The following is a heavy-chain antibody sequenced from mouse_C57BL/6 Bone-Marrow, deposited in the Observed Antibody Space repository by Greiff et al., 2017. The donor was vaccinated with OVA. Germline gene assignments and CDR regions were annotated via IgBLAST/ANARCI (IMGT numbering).Heavy chain of an antibody. D-gene: IGHD1-3*01. Sequence: EVNVVESEGGLVQPGSSMKLSCTASGFTFSDYYMAWVRQVPEKGLEWVANINYDGSSTYYLDSLKSRFIISRDNAKNILYLQMSSLKSEDTATYYCARDPPNNGTGAMDYWGQGTSVTVSS. CDR2: INYDGSST. J-gene: IGHJ4*01. CDR1: GFTFSDYY. CDR3: ARDPPNNGTGAMDY. V-gene: IGHV5-16*01.